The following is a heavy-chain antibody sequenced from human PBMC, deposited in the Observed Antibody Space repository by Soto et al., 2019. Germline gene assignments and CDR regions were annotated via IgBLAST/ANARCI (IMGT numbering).Heavy chain of an antibody. CDR1: GGTFSSYA. CDR2: IIPIFGTA. Sequence: SVKVSCKASGGTFSSYAISWVRQAPGQGLEWMGGIIPIFGTANYAQKFQGRVTITADESTSTAYMELSSLRSEDTAVYYCARGAAGLQLVKYGVDYWGPGTLVTVSS. V-gene: IGHV1-69*13. J-gene: IGHJ4*02. D-gene: IGHD6-13*01. CDR3: ARGAAGLQLVKYGVDY.